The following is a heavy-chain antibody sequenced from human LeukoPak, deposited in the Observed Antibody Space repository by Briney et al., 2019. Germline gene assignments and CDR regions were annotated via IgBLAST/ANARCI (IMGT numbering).Heavy chain of an antibody. D-gene: IGHD1-26*01. CDR2: IYSSGST. J-gene: IGHJ4*02. V-gene: IGHV4-59*08. CDR1: GGSISNSY. CDR3: ARHRSDGTYPLDY. Sequence: SETLSLTCTVSGGSISNSYWSWVRQPPGKGLEWIGHIYSSGSTTYSPSLKSRVTMSVDTFKNQFSLKLTSVTAADTAVYYCARHRSDGTYPLDYWGQGALVTVSS.